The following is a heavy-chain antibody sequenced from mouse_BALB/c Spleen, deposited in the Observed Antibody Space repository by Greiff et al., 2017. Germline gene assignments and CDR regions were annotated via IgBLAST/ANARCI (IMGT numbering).Heavy chain of an antibody. J-gene: IGHJ1*01. CDR2: ISSGGSYT. Sequence: EVKLMESGGGLVKPGGSLKLSCAASGFTFSSYAMSWVRQSPEKRLEWVAEISSGGSYTYYPDTVTGRFTISRDNAKNTLYLEMSSLRSEDTAMYYCARERVTATWYFDVWGAGTTVTVSS. D-gene: IGHD2-2*01. CDR1: GFTFSSYA. CDR3: ARERVTATWYFDV. V-gene: IGHV5-9-4*01.